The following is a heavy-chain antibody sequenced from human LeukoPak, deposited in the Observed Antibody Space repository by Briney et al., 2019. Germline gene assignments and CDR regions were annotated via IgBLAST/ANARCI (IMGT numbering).Heavy chain of an antibody. J-gene: IGHJ5*02. D-gene: IGHD2-2*01. CDR1: GDSVSSNSVT. CDR3: ARRLTQYDCFDP. CDR2: TYYRSTWYN. V-gene: IGHV6-1*01. Sequence: SGPGLVKSSQTLSLTCAISGDSVSSNSVTWNWIRQSPSRGLEWLGRTYYRSTWYNDYAVSVRGLITVNPDTSKNQFSLHLNSVTPEDTAVYYCARRLTQYDCFDPWGQGILVTVSS.